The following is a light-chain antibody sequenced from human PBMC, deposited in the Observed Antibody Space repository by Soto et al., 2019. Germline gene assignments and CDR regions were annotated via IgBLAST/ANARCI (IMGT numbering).Light chain of an antibody. Sequence: EIVMTQSPATLSVSPGESATLSCRARQSVNRNLAWYQHKPGQAPRLLIYDASTRATGIPPRFSGSGSGTEFTLTINSLQSEDFAIYLCQQYDNWPPLTFGGGAKVEIK. CDR1: QSVNRN. V-gene: IGKV3-15*01. CDR3: QQYDNWPPLT. J-gene: IGKJ4*01. CDR2: DAS.